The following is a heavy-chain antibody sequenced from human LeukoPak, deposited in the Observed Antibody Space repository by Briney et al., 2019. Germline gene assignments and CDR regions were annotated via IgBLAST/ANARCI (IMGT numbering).Heavy chain of an antibody. CDR3: ARAGSGSYSLGY. J-gene: IGHJ4*02. D-gene: IGHD3-10*01. CDR1: GGSISSSSNY. V-gene: IGHV4-39*07. Sequence: SETLSLTCTVSGGSISSSSNYWGWIRQPPGKGLEWIGSIYYNGNTYYNPSLKSRVTVSVDTSKNQFSLKLSSVTAADTAVYYCARAGSGSYSLGYWGQGTLVTVSS. CDR2: IYYNGNT.